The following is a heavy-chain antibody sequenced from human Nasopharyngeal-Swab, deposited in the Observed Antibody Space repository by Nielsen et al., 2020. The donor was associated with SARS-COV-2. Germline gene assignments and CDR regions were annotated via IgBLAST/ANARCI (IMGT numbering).Heavy chain of an antibody. CDR1: GGSFSGYY. Sequence: GSLRLSCAVYGGSFSGYYWSWIRQPPGKGLEWIGEINHSGSTNYNPSLKSRVTISVDTSKNQFSLKLSSVTAADTAVYYCAREFGTRDAFDIWGQGTMVTVSS. D-gene: IGHD1-1*01. V-gene: IGHV4-34*01. J-gene: IGHJ3*02. CDR3: AREFGTRDAFDI. CDR2: INHSGST.